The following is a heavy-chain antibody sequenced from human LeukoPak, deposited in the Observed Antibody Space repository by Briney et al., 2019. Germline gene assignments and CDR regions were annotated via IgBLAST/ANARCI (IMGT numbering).Heavy chain of an antibody. Sequence: SETLSLTCTVSGGSISSSSHKWGWIRQPPGKGLEWIVSMYYGGTTYHNPSLKSRVTISVDTAKNQFSLKVSSLTAADTAVYYCARRPTGDPKFDYWGQGTLVTVSS. CDR3: ARRPTGDPKFDY. J-gene: IGHJ4*02. CDR2: MYYGGTT. D-gene: IGHD7-27*01. CDR1: GGSISSSSHK. V-gene: IGHV4-39*01.